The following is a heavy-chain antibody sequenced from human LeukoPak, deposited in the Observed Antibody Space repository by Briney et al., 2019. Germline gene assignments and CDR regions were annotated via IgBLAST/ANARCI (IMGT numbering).Heavy chain of an antibody. Sequence: PSQTLSLTCTVSGGSISSGGYYWSWIRQPPGKGLEWIGYIYHSGSAYQNPSLKSRVTISVDRSKNRFSLNLSSVTAADTAVYYCARCLAAAGDPYYFDNWGQGTLVTVSS. D-gene: IGHD6-13*01. CDR1: GGSISSGGYY. V-gene: IGHV4-30-2*01. CDR3: ARCLAAAGDPYYFDN. CDR2: IYHSGSA. J-gene: IGHJ4*02.